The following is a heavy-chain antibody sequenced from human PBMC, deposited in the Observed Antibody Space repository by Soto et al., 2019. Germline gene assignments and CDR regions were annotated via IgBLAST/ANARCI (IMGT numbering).Heavy chain of an antibody. CDR3: ATYARPRLGI. CDR2: INAGNGNT. J-gene: IGHJ3*02. D-gene: IGHD6-6*01. CDR1: GYTFTSYA. V-gene: IGHV1-3*01. Sequence: GTSVEVPCKSSGYTFTSYAMHWVRQAPGQRLEWMGWINAGNGNTKYSQKFQGRVTITRDTSASTAYMELSSLRSEDTAVYYCATYARPRLGIWGQGTMVTVSS.